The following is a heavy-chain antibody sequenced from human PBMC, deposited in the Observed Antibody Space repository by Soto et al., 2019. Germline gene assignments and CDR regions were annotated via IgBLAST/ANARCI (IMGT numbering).Heavy chain of an antibody. Sequence: GGSLRLSCAASGFIFRSYGIHWVRQAPGKGLEWVSVIYSGGSTYYADSVKGRFTISRHNSKNTLYLQMNSLRAEDTAVYYCASGCSGGSCYYHYFDYWGQGTLVTVSS. D-gene: IGHD2-15*01. CDR2: IYSGGST. CDR1: GFIFRSYG. V-gene: IGHV3-NL1*01. J-gene: IGHJ4*02. CDR3: ASGCSGGSCYYHYFDY.